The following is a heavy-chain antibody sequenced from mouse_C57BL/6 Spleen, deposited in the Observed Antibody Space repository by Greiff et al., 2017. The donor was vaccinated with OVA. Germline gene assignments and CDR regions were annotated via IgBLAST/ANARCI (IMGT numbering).Heavy chain of an antibody. CDR2: IYPGDGDT. Sequence: VQLQQSGPELVKPGASVKISCKASGYAFSSSWMNWVKQRPGKGLEWIGRIYPGDGDTNYNGKFKGKATLTADKSSSTAYMQLSSLTSEDSAVYFCARTRPAWFAYWGQGTLVTVSA. J-gene: IGHJ3*01. CDR3: ARTRPAWFAY. CDR1: GYAFSSSW. V-gene: IGHV1-82*01.